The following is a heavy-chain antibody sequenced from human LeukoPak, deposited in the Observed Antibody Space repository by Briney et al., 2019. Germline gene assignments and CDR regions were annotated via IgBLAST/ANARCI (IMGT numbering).Heavy chain of an antibody. D-gene: IGHD6-13*01. CDR2: IYTSGRT. J-gene: IGHJ6*02. CDR1: GDSINCYY. Sequence: PSETLSLTCTVSGDSINCYYWSWIRQPAGKGLELIGSIYTSGRTNYNPSLKSRVTMSVDTPKNQFSLKLSSVTAADTAVYYCARVGIGAAANYGMGVWGQGTTVTVSS. CDR3: ARVGIGAAANYGMGV. V-gene: IGHV4-4*07.